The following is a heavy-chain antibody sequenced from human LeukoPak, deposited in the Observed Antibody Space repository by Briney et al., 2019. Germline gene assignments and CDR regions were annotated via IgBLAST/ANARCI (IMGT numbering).Heavy chain of an antibody. V-gene: IGHV4-59*01. J-gene: IGHJ6*02. D-gene: IGHD1-14*01. Sequence: SETLSLTCTVSGGSISSYYWSWIRQPPGKGLEWIGYIYYSGSTNHNPSLKSRVTISVDTSKNQFSLKLSSVTAADTAVYYCARAGYYYYGMDVWGQGTTVTVSS. CDR3: ARAGYYYYGMDV. CDR2: IYYSGST. CDR1: GGSISSYY.